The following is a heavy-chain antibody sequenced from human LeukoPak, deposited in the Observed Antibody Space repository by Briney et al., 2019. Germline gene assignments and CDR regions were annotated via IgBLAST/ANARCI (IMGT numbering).Heavy chain of an antibody. D-gene: IGHD1-26*01. J-gene: IGHJ6*02. Sequence: RGSLRLSCAASGFTFSSYGMHWVRQAPGKGLEWVAVIWYDGSNKYYADSVKGRFTISRDNSKNTLYLQMNSLRAEDTAVYYCAKDRSPESALGATLALYYYGMDVWGQGTTVTVSS. CDR2: IWYDGSNK. CDR3: AKDRSPESALGATLALYYYGMDV. CDR1: GFTFSSYG. V-gene: IGHV3-33*06.